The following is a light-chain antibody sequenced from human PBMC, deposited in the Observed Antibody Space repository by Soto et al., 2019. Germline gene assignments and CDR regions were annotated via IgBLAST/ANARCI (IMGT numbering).Light chain of an antibody. V-gene: IGKV3-15*01. CDR2: AAS. J-gene: IGKJ1*01. Sequence: EIVMTQSPAALSLSPGEGATLSCRASQRVRSNLAWYQQRPGQAPRLLIYAASIGATGVPARFSGSGSGTEVTLTISSLQSEDFAVYFCQQYNDWPWTFGQGTKVEIK. CDR1: QRVRSN. CDR3: QQYNDWPWT.